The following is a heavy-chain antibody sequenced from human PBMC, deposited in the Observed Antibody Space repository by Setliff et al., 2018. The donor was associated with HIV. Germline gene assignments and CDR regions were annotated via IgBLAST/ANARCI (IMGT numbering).Heavy chain of an antibody. CDR3: ARGEPVDILTGYFDY. Sequence: KPSETLSLTCTVSGGSMSTYYWSWIRQPPGKGLEWIGYIYTSGSSNYNPSLKSRVTISGDTSRRQFSLKMSSVTAADTAVYYCARGEPVDILTGYFDYWGQGTLVTVSS. J-gene: IGHJ4*02. CDR2: IYTSGSS. V-gene: IGHV4-4*08. D-gene: IGHD3-9*01. CDR1: GGSMSTYY.